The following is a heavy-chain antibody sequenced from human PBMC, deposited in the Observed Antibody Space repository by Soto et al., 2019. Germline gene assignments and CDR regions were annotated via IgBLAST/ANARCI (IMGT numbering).Heavy chain of an antibody. CDR3: ARDCLSGPQAAFEI. J-gene: IGHJ1*01. CDR2: ISSSSSYI. CDR1: GVTFSIYS. D-gene: IGHD6-25*01. Sequence: CADSGVTFSIYSMNWVRQAPGKGLEWVSSISSSSSYIYYADSVKGRFTVSRDNAKNSLYLQMNSLRAEDTAVYYCARDCLSGPQAAFEIGGQGPLVSFSP. V-gene: IGHV3-21*01.